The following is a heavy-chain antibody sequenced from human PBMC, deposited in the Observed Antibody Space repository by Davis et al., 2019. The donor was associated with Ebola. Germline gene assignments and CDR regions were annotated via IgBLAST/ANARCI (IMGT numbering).Heavy chain of an antibody. Sequence: SETLSLTCSVSGGSISSETYYWGWVRQPPGKGLEWIGSMYYNGRTYYSSSLEGRVTILRDTSKNQFSLKLRSVTAADTAVYFCARLSGLFSSSSGALYFDLWGRGTLVSVSS. CDR3: ARLSGLFSSSSGALYFDL. D-gene: IGHD6-6*01. V-gene: IGHV4-39*07. CDR1: GGSISSETYY. CDR2: MYYNGRT. J-gene: IGHJ2*01.